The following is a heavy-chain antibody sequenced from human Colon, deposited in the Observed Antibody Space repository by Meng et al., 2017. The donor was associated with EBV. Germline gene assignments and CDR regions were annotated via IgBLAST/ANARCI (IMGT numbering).Heavy chain of an antibody. CDR1: GGSISSGGYS. V-gene: IGHV4-31*03. D-gene: IGHD5-24*01. Sequence: VQLQESGPGLVKPSQTLSLTCTVSGGSISSGGYSWSWIRQHPGKGLEWIGYIYYSGSTYYNPSLKSRVTISIDTSKNQFSLKLSSVTAADTAVYYCARGPSRWLQFSFDYWGQGTLVTVSS. CDR2: IYYSGST. J-gene: IGHJ4*02. CDR3: ARGPSRWLQFSFDY.